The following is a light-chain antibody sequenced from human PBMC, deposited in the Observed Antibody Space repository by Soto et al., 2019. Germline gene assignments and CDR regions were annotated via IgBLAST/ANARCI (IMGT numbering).Light chain of an antibody. V-gene: IGKV1-8*01. CDR1: QGISSY. CDR3: QQYYSYPFT. J-gene: IGKJ3*01. Sequence: AIRMTQSPSSLSASTGDRVTITCRASQGISSYLAWYQQKPGKAPKLLISAASTLQSWVPSRFSGSGSGTDFTLTISCLQSEDFATYYCQQYYSYPFTFGPGTKVDIK. CDR2: AAS.